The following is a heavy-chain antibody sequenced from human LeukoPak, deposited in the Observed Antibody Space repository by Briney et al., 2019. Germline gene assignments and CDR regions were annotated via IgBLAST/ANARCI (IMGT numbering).Heavy chain of an antibody. V-gene: IGHV3-21*01. CDR3: AGGPEYYDFWSGYSAADY. Sequence: PGGSLRLSRAASGFTFSSYSMNWVRQAPGKGLEWVSSISSSSSYIYYADSVKGRFTISRDNAKNSLYLQMNSLRAEDTAVYYCAGGPEYYDFWSGYSAADYWGRGTLVTVSS. D-gene: IGHD3-3*01. CDR2: ISSSSSYI. CDR1: GFTFSSYS. J-gene: IGHJ4*02.